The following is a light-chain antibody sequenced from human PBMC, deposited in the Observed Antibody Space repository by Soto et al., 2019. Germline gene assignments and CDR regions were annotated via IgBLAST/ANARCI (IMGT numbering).Light chain of an antibody. Sequence: EIVLTQSPATLPLSPGERATLSCRASQSVSSYLAWYQQKPGQAPRLLIYDASNRATGIPARFSGSGSGTDFTLTISSLEPEDFAVYYCQQRSNWPYTFGLGTKLEIK. CDR2: DAS. CDR1: QSVSSY. V-gene: IGKV3-11*01. CDR3: QQRSNWPYT. J-gene: IGKJ2*01.